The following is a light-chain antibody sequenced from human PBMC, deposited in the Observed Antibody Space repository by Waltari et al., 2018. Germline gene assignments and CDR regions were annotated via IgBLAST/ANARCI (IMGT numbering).Light chain of an antibody. CDR2: SNN. V-gene: IGLV1-44*01. CDR3: AAWDDSLNGYVI. CDR1: SSNIERNT. Sequence: QSVLTQPPSASGTPGQRVTISCSGSSSNIERNTVNWYQQLPGTAPKLLIYSNNQRPAGVPDRFSCSKSGSSASLAISGLQSEDEADYYCAAWDDSLNGYVIFGGGTKVTVL. J-gene: IGLJ2*01.